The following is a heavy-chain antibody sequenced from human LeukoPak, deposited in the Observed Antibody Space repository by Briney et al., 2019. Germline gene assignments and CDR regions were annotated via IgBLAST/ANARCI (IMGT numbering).Heavy chain of an antibody. CDR1: GFTFSSYG. CDR2: IWYDGSNK. V-gene: IGHV3-33*01. Sequence: GRSLRLSCAASGFTFSSYGMHWVRQAPGKGLEWVAVIWYDGSNKYYADSVKGRFTISRDNSKNTLYLQMNSLRAEDTAVYYCARFNYDSSVPDAFDIWGQGTMVTVSS. D-gene: IGHD3-22*01. CDR3: ARFNYDSSVPDAFDI. J-gene: IGHJ3*02.